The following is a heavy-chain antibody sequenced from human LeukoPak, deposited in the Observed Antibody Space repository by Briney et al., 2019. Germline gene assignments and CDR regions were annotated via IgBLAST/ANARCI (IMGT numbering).Heavy chain of an antibody. V-gene: IGHV4-39*01. J-gene: IGHJ5*02. Sequence: SETLSLTCTVSGGSISSSSYYWGWIRQPPGKGLEWIGSIYYSGSTYYNPSLKSRVTISVDTSKNQFSLKLSSVTAADTAVYYCARLGDWFDPWGRGTLVTVSS. CDR2: IYYSGST. CDR3: ARLGDWFDP. CDR1: GGSISSSSYY. D-gene: IGHD3-10*01.